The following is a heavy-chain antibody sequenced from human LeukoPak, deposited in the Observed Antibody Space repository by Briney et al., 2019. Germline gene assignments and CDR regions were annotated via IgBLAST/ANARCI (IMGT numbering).Heavy chain of an antibody. CDR1: GFTSGDYA. D-gene: IGHD6-13*01. CDR3: ARTYSNSPPDY. J-gene: IGHJ4*02. V-gene: IGHV3-20*04. CDR2: INWNGGNT. Sequence: GGSLRLSCTASGFTSGDYAMSWVRQAPGKGLEWVSGINWNGGNTGYSDSVKGRFTISRDNAKNSLYLQMNSLRAEDTALYYCARTYSNSPPDYWGQGTLVTVSS.